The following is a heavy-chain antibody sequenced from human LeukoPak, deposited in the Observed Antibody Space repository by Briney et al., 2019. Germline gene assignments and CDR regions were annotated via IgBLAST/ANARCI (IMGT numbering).Heavy chain of an antibody. Sequence: QPGGSLRLSCAASEFTFSDYAMTWVRQAPGKGLEWVSLITDISDTTYYADSVKGRFTISRDNSKNTLYLQMNNLRAEDTAVYYCARDSFVATRPQRYDCWGQGTLVTVSS. CDR2: ITDISDTT. D-gene: IGHD6-6*01. CDR1: EFTFSDYA. V-gene: IGHV3-23*01. CDR3: ARDSFVATRPQRYDC. J-gene: IGHJ4*02.